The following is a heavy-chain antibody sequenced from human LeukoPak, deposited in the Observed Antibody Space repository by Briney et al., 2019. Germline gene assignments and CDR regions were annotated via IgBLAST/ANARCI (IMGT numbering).Heavy chain of an antibody. CDR3: ARERQWLVTYYYYGMDV. CDR1: GFTVSSNY. D-gene: IGHD6-19*01. J-gene: IGHJ6*02. Sequence: GGSLRLSCAASGFTVSSNYMSWVRQAPGKGLEWVSVIYSGGSTYYADSVKGRFTIFRDNSKNTLYLQMNSLRAEDTAVYYCARERQWLVTYYYYGMDVWGQGTTVTVSS. CDR2: IYSGGST. V-gene: IGHV3-66*01.